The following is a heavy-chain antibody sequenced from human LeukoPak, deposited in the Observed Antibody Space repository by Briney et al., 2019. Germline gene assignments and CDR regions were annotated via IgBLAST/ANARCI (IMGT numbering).Heavy chain of an antibody. CDR2: IYYSGST. CDR3: ARGSLYDAFDI. CDR1: GGSISSYY. J-gene: IGHJ3*02. V-gene: IGHV4-59*01. Sequence: PETLSLTCTVSGGSISSYYWSWIRQPPGKGLEWIGYIYYSGSTNYNPSLKSRVTISVDTSKNQFSLKLSSVTAADTAVYYCARGSLYDAFDIWGQGTMVTVSS.